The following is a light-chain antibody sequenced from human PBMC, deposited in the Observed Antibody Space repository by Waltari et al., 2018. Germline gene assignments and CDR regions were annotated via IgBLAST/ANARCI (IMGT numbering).Light chain of an antibody. CDR1: QSVSSNY. CDR3: QQYGSSPGIT. J-gene: IGKJ5*01. V-gene: IGKV3-20*01. Sequence: EIVLTQSPGTLSLSPGERATLSCRASQSVSSNYLVWYQQKPGQAPRLLIYGASSRAAGIPDRFSGSGSGTDFILTISRLEAEDFVVYYCQQYGSSPGITFGQGTRLEIK. CDR2: GAS.